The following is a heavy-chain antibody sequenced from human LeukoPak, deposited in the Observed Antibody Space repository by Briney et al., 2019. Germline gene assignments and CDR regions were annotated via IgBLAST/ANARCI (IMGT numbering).Heavy chain of an antibody. V-gene: IGHV4-4*07. CDR1: GDSIRSYY. Sequence: PSETLSLTCTVSGDSIRSYYWSWIRQPAGKGLEWIGRIYTSGSTNYNPSLQSRVTISVDTSKNQFSLKLSSVTAADTAVYYCASTTYYYDSSGYYFLDYWGQGTLVTVSS. J-gene: IGHJ4*02. D-gene: IGHD3-22*01. CDR2: IYTSGST. CDR3: ASTTYYYDSSGYYFLDY.